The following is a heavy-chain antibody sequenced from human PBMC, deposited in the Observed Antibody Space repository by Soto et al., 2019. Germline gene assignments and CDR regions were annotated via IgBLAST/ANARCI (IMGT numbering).Heavy chain of an antibody. J-gene: IGHJ5*02. Sequence: PGGSLRHSYAASEFNFSSYAMSWVRQAPGKGLEWVSASSGSGGSTYYADCVKGRFTISXDNATSMLYLELNSLRAEDTAVYYCAKSAGGHYDFWSGYYGIWFDPWGQGTLVTVSS. V-gene: IGHV3-23*01. CDR2: SSGSGGST. CDR1: EFNFSSYA. CDR3: AKSAGGHYDFWSGYYGIWFDP. D-gene: IGHD3-3*01.